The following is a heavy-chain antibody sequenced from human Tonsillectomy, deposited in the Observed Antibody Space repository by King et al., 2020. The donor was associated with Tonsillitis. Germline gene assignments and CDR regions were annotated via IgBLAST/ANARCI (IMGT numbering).Heavy chain of an antibody. Sequence: QLVQSGAEVRKPGESLKMSCKGSGYRFTNYWIGWVRQMPGKGLEWMGIIDPGDSDTRYSPSFQGQVTISADKSISTAYLQWSNLKASDTAMYYCARRTVSPGPDAYGPTPYFDYWGQGTLVTVSS. D-gene: IGHD3-10*01. CDR3: ARRTVSPGPDAYGPTPYFDY. J-gene: IGHJ4*02. V-gene: IGHV5-51*01. CDR2: IDPGDSDT. CDR1: GYRFTNYW.